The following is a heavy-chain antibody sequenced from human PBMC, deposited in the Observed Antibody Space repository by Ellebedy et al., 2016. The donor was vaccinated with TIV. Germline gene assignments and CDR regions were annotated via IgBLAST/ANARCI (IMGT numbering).Heavy chain of an antibody. J-gene: IGHJ4*02. CDR2: LSDDGTRT. D-gene: IGHD3-10*01. CDR1: GFIFSTYA. V-gene: IGHV3-23*01. Sequence: GGSLRLSXAASGFIFSTYAMSWVRQAPGKGPEWVSALSDDGTRTYYADSVKGRFTISRDNSKNTLYMQMSSLRAEDTAVYYCAKEIRLRGSGSGYFDYWGQGTLVTVSS. CDR3: AKEIRLRGSGSGYFDY.